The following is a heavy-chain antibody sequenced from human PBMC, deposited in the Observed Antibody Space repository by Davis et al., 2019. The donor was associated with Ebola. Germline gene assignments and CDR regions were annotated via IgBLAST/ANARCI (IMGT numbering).Heavy chain of an antibody. V-gene: IGHV3-30*03. CDR2: ISYDGSNK. CDR1: GFTFSSYS. CDR3: ARVYVGMDV. D-gene: IGHD3-10*02. Sequence: GESLKISCAASGFTFSSYSMNWVRQAPGKGLEWVAVISYDGSNKYYADSVKGRFTISRDNSKNTLYLQMNSLRAEDTAVYYCARVYVGMDVWGQGTTVTVSS. J-gene: IGHJ6*02.